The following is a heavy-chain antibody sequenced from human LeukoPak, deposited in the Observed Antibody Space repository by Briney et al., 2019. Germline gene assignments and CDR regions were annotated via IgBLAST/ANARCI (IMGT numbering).Heavy chain of an antibody. CDR2: ISVSGATT. V-gene: IGHV3-23*01. CDR3: AKGDLRYPGAFDI. D-gene: IGHD3-9*01. Sequence: GRSLRLSCAASGFTFNNCAMNWVRQAPGKGLEWVSAISVSGATTYYADSVKGRFTISRDNSKNTLSLQMNSLRAEDTAMYYCAKGDLRYPGAFDIWGQGTMVTVSS. J-gene: IGHJ3*02. CDR1: GFTFNNCA.